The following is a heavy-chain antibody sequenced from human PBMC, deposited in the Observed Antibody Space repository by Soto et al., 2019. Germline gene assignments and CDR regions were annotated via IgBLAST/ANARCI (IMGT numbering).Heavy chain of an antibody. D-gene: IGHD3-22*01. CDR3: ARDRWSDSSGYYYESAY. J-gene: IGHJ4*02. CDR1: GGTFSNYG. CDR2: IIPILGST. V-gene: IGHV1-69*01. Sequence: QVQLVQSGAEVKMPWSSVKVSCKASGGTFSNYGISWVRQAPGQGLEWMGGIIPILGSTKSAQSFQGRVTFTADESTTTAYMELSSLTSEDTAVYYCARDRWSDSSGYYYESAYWGQGTLVTVSS.